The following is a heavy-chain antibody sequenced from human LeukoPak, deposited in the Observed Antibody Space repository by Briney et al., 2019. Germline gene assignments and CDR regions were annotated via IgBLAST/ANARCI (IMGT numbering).Heavy chain of an antibody. V-gene: IGHV1-69*13. CDR2: IIPIFGTA. CDR3: ARGGPEYYFDY. CDR1: GGTFSSYA. J-gene: IGHJ4*02. Sequence: SVKVSCKASGGTFSSYAISWLRQAPGQGLEWMGGIIPIFGTANYAQKFQGRVTITADESTSTAYMELSSLRSEDTAVYYCARGGPEYYFDYWGQGTLVAVSS.